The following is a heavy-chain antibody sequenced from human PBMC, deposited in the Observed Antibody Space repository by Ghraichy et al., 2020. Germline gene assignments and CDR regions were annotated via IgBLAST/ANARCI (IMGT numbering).Heavy chain of an antibody. V-gene: IGHV3-9*01. D-gene: IGHD3-22*01. CDR3: AKVSANYYDSSGYYPTGAFDI. CDR2: ISWNSFNI. Sequence: LSLTCAASGFTFDDYAMHWVRQAPGKGLEWVSGISWNSFNIAYADSVKGRFTISRDNAKNSLYLQMNSLRAEDTAFYYCAKVSANYYDSSGYYPTGAFDIWGQGTMVTVSS. J-gene: IGHJ3*02. CDR1: GFTFDDYA.